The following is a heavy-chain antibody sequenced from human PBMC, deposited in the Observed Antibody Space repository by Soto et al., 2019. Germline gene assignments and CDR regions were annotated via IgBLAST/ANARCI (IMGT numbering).Heavy chain of an antibody. V-gene: IGHV3-23*01. D-gene: IGHD3-9*01. CDR1: GFTFSNYA. J-gene: IGHJ4*02. Sequence: GGSLRLSCAASGFTFSNYAMNWFRQAPGKGLEWVSAISDNGIYIYHANSVKGRFTTSRDNSKNTLFLQMNSLRAEDTAVYYCAKRDTSDWFSLDYWGQGALVTVSS. CDR3: AKRDTSDWFSLDY. CDR2: ISDNGIYI.